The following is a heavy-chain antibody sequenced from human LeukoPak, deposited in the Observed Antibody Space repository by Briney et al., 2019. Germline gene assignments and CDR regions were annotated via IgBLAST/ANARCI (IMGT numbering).Heavy chain of an antibody. Sequence: SETLSLTCTVSGGSISSRSFYWGWIRQPPGKGLEWIGSIYYSGSTYYNPSLKSRVTISVDTSKNQFSLKLSSVTAADTAVYYCARAGYSYVFDMNWFDPWGQGTLVTVSS. D-gene: IGHD5-18*01. CDR1: GGSISSRSFY. CDR3: ARAGYSYVFDMNWFDP. CDR2: IYYSGST. J-gene: IGHJ5*02. V-gene: IGHV4-39*01.